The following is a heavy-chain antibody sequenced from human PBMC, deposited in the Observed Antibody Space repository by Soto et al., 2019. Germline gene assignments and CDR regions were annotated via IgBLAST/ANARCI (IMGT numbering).Heavy chain of an antibody. V-gene: IGHV3-23*01. Sequence: GGSLRLSCVSSGFTFSSYAMSWVRQAPGKGLEWVSAISGSGGTTYYADSVMGRFTISRDNSESTLYLQMNSLRVEDTAVYYYAKKVRAAAGTVDFDYWGQGTLVTVSS. CDR3: AKKVRAAAGTVDFDY. J-gene: IGHJ4*02. CDR2: ISGSGGTT. CDR1: GFTFSSYA. D-gene: IGHD6-13*01.